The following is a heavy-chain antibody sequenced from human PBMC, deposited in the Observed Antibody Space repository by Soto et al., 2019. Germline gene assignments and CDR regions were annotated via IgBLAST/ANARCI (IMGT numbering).Heavy chain of an antibody. CDR1: GGSISSSSYY. J-gene: IGHJ4*02. CDR2: IYYSGST. CDR3: ARQLLIEDIVVVVAATPFDY. Sequence: SETLSLTCTVSGGSISSSSYYWGWIRQPPGKGLEWIGSIYYSGSTYYNPSLKSRVTISVDTSKNQFSLKLSSVTAADTAVYYCARQLLIEDIVVVVAATPFDYWGQGTLVTVSS. D-gene: IGHD2-15*01. V-gene: IGHV4-39*01.